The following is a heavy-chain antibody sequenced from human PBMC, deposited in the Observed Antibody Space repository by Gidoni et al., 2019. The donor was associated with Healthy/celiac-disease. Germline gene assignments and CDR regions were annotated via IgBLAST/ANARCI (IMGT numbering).Heavy chain of an antibody. CDR3: ARSALTHGYSRPRSPYGMDV. V-gene: IGHV1-46*01. D-gene: IGHD6-13*01. Sequence: QVQLVQSGAEVKKPGASVKVSCKASGYTFTSYYMHWVRQAPGQGLEWMGIINPSGGSTSYAQKFQDRVTMTRDTSTSTVYMELSSLRSEDTAGYYCARSALTHGYSRPRSPYGMDVWGQGTTVTVSS. J-gene: IGHJ6*02. CDR1: GYTFTSYY. CDR2: INPSGGST.